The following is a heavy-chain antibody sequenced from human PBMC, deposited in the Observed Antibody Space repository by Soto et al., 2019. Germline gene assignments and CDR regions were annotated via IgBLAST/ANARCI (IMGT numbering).Heavy chain of an antibody. V-gene: IGHV1-18*01. Sequence: ASVKVSCKASGYAFTTYGINWVRQAPGQGLEWMGWISGYSTNTNYAQKFQGRVTMTTDISTTTVYMELRSLRSDDTGVYYCARAPPYYYESSGLGPSDYWGQGTLVTVSS. CDR3: ARAPPYYYESSGLGPSDY. J-gene: IGHJ4*02. CDR2: ISGYSTNT. CDR1: GYAFTTYG. D-gene: IGHD3-22*01.